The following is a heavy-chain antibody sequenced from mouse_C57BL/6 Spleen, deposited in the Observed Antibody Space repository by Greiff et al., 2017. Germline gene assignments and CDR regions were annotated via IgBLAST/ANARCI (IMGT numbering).Heavy chain of an antibody. Sequence: EVQLQESGGDLVKPGASLKLSCAASGFTFSSYGMSWVRQTPDKRLEWVATISRGGSNTYYPDSVKGRFTITRDNAKNTPYLQMSSLKSEDTAMYYCARPGEVATRAMDYWGQGTTVTVSS. CDR3: ARPGEVATRAMDY. V-gene: IGHV5-6*01. CDR1: GFTFSSYG. D-gene: IGHD1-1*01. J-gene: IGHJ4*01. CDR2: ISRGGSNT.